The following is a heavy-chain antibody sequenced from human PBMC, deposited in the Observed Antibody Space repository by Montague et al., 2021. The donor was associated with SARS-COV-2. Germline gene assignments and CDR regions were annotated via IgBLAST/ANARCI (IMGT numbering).Heavy chain of an antibody. V-gene: IGHV3-33*01. CDR1: GFTFSSYG. CDR2: IWYDGSNK. CDR3: AREYTMVRGVIIIYYYGMDV. D-gene: IGHD3-10*01. Sequence: SLRLSCAASGFTFSSYGMHWVRQAPGKGLEWVAVIWYDGSNKYYADSVKGRFTISRDNSKNTLYLQMNSLRAEDTAAYYCAREYTMVRGVIIIYYYGMDVWGQGTTVTVSS. J-gene: IGHJ6*02.